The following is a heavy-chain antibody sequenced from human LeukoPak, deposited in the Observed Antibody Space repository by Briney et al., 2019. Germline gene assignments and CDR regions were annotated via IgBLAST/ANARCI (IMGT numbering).Heavy chain of an antibody. V-gene: IGHV4-34*01. CDR1: GGSFSGYY. J-gene: IGHJ5*02. D-gene: IGHD2-2*01. CDR2: INHSGST. CDR3: AREYPVDIVVVPALRGFDP. Sequence: SETLSLTCAVYGGSFSGYYWSWIRQPPGKGLEWIGEINHSGSTNYNPSLKSRVTISVDTSKNQFSLKLSSVTAADTAVYYCAREYPVDIVVVPALRGFDPWGQGTLVTVSS.